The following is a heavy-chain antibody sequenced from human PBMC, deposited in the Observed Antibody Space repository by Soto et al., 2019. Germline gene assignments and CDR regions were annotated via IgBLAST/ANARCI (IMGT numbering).Heavy chain of an antibody. CDR1: GFTVSSNY. Sequence: GGSLRLSCAASGFTVSSNYMSWVRQAPGKGLEWVSVIYSGGSTYYADSVKGRFTISRDNSKNTLYLQMNSLRAEDTAVYYCARDALTTVTSDAFDIWGQGTMVTVSS. D-gene: IGHD4-17*01. CDR2: IYSGGST. V-gene: IGHV3-66*01. CDR3: ARDALTTVTSDAFDI. J-gene: IGHJ3*02.